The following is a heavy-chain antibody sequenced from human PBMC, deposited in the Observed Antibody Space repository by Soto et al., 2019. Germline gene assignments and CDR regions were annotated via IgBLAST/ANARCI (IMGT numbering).Heavy chain of an antibody. CDR3: ARGDYYRSGSYSPFDY. D-gene: IGHD3-10*01. CDR2: IWCDGSNK. J-gene: IGHJ4*02. V-gene: IGHV3-33*01. CDR1: GFTFSSYG. Sequence: QVQLVESGGGVVQPGRSLRLSCAASGFTFSSYGMHWVRQAPGKGLEWVAVIWCDGSNKYYADSVKGRFTISRDNSKNQLYLQTKSLRADDTAVYYCARGDYYRSGSYSPFDYWGQGTLVTVSS.